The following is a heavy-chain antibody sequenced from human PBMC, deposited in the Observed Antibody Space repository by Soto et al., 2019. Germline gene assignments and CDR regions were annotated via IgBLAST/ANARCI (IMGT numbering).Heavy chain of an antibody. V-gene: IGHV1-46*01. D-gene: IGHD6-13*01. CDR2: INPSGGST. CDR3: ARTTIPAASPYQH. Sequence: QVQLVQSGAEVKKPGASVKVSCTASGFTFTNYYLHWVRQAPGQGLEWMGVINPSGGSTTSAQKFQGRVTMTSDTSTSTVYMELSSLRSEDTAVYYCARTTIPAASPYQHWGQGTLVTVSS. CDR1: GFTFTNYY. J-gene: IGHJ1*01.